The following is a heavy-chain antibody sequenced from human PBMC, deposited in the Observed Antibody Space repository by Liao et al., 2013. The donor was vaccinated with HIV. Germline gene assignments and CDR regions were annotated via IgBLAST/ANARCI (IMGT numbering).Heavy chain of an antibody. Sequence: QLQLQESGPGLVKPSETLSLTCSISGGSIRSSSNFWGWVRQPPGKALEWIGSVFYTGSTHYNLSLKSRVTLAVDTSKNQFSLRLTSVTAADTAVYYCTRDWIAGGIYSCGQGVLVTVSS. V-gene: IGHV4-39*07. D-gene: IGHD1-26*01. CDR3: TRDWIAGGIYS. CDR1: GGSIRSSSNF. J-gene: IGHJ4*02. CDR2: VFYTGST.